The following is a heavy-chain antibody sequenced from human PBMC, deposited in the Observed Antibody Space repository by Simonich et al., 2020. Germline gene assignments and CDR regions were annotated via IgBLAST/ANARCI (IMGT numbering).Heavy chain of an antibody. V-gene: IGHV3-74*01. D-gene: IGHD4-4*01. CDR1: GFTFSSYW. CDR3: ARDYSNYDAFDI. Sequence: EVQLVESGGGLVQPGGSLRLSCAASGFTFSSYWMHWVRQAPGKGLGVVYRINSDGSSTSYADSVKGRFTISRDNAKNTLYLQMNSLRAEDTAVYYCARDYSNYDAFDIWGQGTMVTVSS. J-gene: IGHJ3*02. CDR2: INSDGSST.